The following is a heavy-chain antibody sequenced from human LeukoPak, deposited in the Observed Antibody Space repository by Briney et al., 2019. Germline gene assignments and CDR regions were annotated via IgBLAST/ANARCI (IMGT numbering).Heavy chain of an antibody. D-gene: IGHD3-10*01. Sequence: SETLSLTCTVSSDSFNNFYWAWVRQPAGKGLEWIGRVSVTVTGVTSYNPSLKSRVSVSVDTSKKQFSLRLTSVTAADTAVYYCARDTYRSSFDSWGQGILVTASS. CDR3: ARDTYRSSFDS. V-gene: IGHV4-4*07. CDR1: SDSFNNFY. CDR2: VSVTVTGVT. J-gene: IGHJ4*02.